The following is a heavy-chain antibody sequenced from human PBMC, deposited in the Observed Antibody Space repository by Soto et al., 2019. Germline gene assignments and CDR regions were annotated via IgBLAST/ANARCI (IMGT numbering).Heavy chain of an antibody. J-gene: IGHJ6*02. Sequence: EVQLVETGGGLIQPGGSLRLSCAASGFTVSSNYMSWVRQAPGQGLEWVSVIYSGGSTYYADSVKGRFTISRDNSKNTLYLQMNSLRAEDTAVYYCARGTDYVWNGMDVWGQGTTVTVSS. CDR3: ARGTDYVWNGMDV. CDR2: IYSGGST. V-gene: IGHV3-53*02. D-gene: IGHD3-16*01. CDR1: GFTVSSNY.